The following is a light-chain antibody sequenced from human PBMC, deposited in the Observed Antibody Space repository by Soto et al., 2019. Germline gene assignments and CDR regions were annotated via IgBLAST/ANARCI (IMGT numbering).Light chain of an antibody. Sequence: DIVMPPSPATLSVSPGERATLSCRASKSVGNNLAWYQQNPGQAPRLLIYGAATRATGIPARFSGSGSGTEFTLTISSLLSEDFAVYYCQQYKHWPRTFGQGTKVELK. J-gene: IGKJ1*01. CDR3: QQYKHWPRT. V-gene: IGKV3-15*01. CDR1: KSVGNN. CDR2: GAA.